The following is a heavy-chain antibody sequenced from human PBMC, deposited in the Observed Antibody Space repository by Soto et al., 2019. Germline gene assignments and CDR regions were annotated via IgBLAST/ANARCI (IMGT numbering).Heavy chain of an antibody. V-gene: IGHV1-3*05. J-gene: IGHJ3*02. CDR2: IKPVNGHT. CDR1: GYTFTTYA. Sequence: QVELVQSGAEEKKPGASVKVSCKASGYTFTTYAMHWVRQAPGQRLEWMGWIKPVNGHTKYSQKFQGRVTFAGDTSASTAYMEVGSLASEDTAVYYCARDDCSGGSCYPPTGAFDIWGQGTMVTVSS. D-gene: IGHD2-15*01. CDR3: ARDDCSGGSCYPPTGAFDI.